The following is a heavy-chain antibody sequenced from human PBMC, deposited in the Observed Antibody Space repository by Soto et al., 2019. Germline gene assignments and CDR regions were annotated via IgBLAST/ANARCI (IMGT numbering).Heavy chain of an antibody. D-gene: IGHD3-10*01. CDR1: GFTVSSYE. CDR2: IGTAGDP. Sequence: PXGSLSLSFAASGFTVSSYEMHWVRQATGKGLEWVSAIGTAGDPYYPGSVKGRFTISRENAKNSLYLQMNSLRAGDTAVYYCARYGETYGMDVWGQRTTVTVSS. J-gene: IGHJ6*02. V-gene: IGHV3-13*05. CDR3: ARYGETYGMDV.